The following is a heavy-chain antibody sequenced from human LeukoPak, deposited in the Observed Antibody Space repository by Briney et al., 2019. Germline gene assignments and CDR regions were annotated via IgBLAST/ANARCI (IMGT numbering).Heavy chain of an antibody. J-gene: IGHJ6*03. CDR2: IVPIFGTA. Sequence: GASVKVSCKASGGTFSSYAISWVRQAPGQGLEWMGGIVPIFGTANYAQKFQGRVTITADESTSTAYMELSSLRSEDTAVYYCARELGYCSRTSCPRSYMDVWGKGTTVTVSS. CDR1: GGTFSSYA. D-gene: IGHD2-2*03. CDR3: ARELGYCSRTSCPRSYMDV. V-gene: IGHV1-69*13.